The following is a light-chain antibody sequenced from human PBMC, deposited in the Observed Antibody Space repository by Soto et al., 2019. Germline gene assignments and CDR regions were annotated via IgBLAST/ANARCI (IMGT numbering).Light chain of an antibody. Sequence: DIVMTQSPDSLAVSLGERATINCKSSQSVLYSSNNKNYLAWYQHKPGQPPSLLIYWASTRESGVPDRFSGSGSGTDFTLAISSLQAEDVAVYYCQQYYSTPGTFGQGNKVELK. CDR2: WAS. CDR1: QSVLYSSNNKNY. J-gene: IGKJ1*01. CDR3: QQYYSTPGT. V-gene: IGKV4-1*01.